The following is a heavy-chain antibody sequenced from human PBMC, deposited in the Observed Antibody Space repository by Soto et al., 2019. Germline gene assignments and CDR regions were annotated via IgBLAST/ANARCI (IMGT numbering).Heavy chain of an antibody. V-gene: IGHV3-30*18. Sequence: GGSLRLSCAASGFTFSSYGMHWVRQAPGKGLEWVAVISYDGSNKYYADSVKGRLTISRDNSKNTLYLQMNSLRGEDTAVYYCAKDNGSGCDWLRVGDASDIWGQGSMVTVSS. D-gene: IGHD5-12*01. CDR1: GFTFSSYG. CDR3: AKDNGSGCDWLRVGDASDI. J-gene: IGHJ3*02. CDR2: ISYDGSNK.